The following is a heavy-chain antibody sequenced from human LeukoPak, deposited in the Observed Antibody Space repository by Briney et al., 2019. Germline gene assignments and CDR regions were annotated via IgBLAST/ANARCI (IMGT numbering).Heavy chain of an antibody. D-gene: IGHD6-19*01. J-gene: IGHJ4*02. CDR3: ARILDSAWGELGY. V-gene: IGHV3-30*02. Sequence: PGGTLRFSWAAPGLTFSSNAMSWVRQAPGKGLKWMAFIRSDGSNKYYADSVKGRFTISRDNSKNTLYLQMNSLRAEDTAVYYCARILDSAWGELGYWGQGTLVTVSS. CDR2: IRSDGSNK. CDR1: GLTFSSNA.